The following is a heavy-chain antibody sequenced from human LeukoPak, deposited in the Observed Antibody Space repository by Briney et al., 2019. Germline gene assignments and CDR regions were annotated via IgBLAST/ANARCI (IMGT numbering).Heavy chain of an antibody. CDR1: GFTFSSYA. CDR2: ISGSGGST. J-gene: IGHJ4*02. D-gene: IGHD2-21*01. Sequence: GGSLRLSCAASGFTFSSYAMSWVSQAPGKGLEWVSAISGSGGSTYYADSVKGRFTISRENSKNTLYLQMNSLRAEDTAVYYCAKFLPTHIVVANYYFDYWGQGTLVTVSS. V-gene: IGHV3-23*01. CDR3: AKFLPTHIVVANYYFDY.